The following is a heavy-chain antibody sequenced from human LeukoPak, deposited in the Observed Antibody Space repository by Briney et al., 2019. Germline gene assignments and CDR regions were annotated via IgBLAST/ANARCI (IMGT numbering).Heavy chain of an antibody. J-gene: IGHJ4*02. CDR1: GFTFSSYG. CDR2: ISYDGSNK. Sequence: PGGSLRLSCAASGFTFSSYGMHWVRQAPGKGLEWVAVISYDGSNKYHADSVKGRFTISRDNSKNTLYLQMNSLRAEDTAVYYCAKDRRAIAAAGNLDYWGQGTLVTVSS. CDR3: AKDRRAIAAAGNLDY. V-gene: IGHV3-30*18. D-gene: IGHD6-13*01.